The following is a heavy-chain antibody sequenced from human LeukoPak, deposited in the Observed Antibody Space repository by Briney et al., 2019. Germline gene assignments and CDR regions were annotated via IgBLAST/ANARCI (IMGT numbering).Heavy chain of an antibody. V-gene: IGHV3-43D*03. CDR2: ISWDGGST. Sequence: GGSLRLSCAASGFTFDDYAMHWVRQAPGKGLEWVSLISWDGGSTYYADSVKGRFTISRDNAKLYLQMNSLRAEDTAVYYCAGGQGWHFDLCGRGTLITVSS. J-gene: IGHJ2*01. CDR1: GFTFDDYA. D-gene: IGHD2-15*01. CDR3: AGGQGWHFDL.